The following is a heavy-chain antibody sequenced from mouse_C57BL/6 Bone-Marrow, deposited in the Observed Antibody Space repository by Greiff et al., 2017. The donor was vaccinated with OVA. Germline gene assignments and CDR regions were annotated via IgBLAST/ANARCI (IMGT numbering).Heavy chain of an antibody. CDR1: GYTFTDYY. CDR3: ASSNYNKRYIDV. D-gene: IGHD2-5*01. J-gene: IGHJ1*03. Sequence: EVKLQQSGPELVKPGASVKISCKASGYTFTDYYMNWVKQSHGQSLEWIGDINPNNGGTSYNQKFKGKATLTVDKSSSTAYMELRSLTSEDSAVYWCASSNYNKRYIDVWGTGTTVTVSS. CDR2: INPNNGGT. V-gene: IGHV1-26*01.